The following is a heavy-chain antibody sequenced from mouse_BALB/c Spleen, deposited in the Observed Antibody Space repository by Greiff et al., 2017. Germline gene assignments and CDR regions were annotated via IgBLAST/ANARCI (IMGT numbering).Heavy chain of an antibody. J-gene: IGHJ3*01. CDR1: GYSITSGYY. CDR3: VRGGTAWFAY. D-gene: IGHD3-3*01. Sequence: DVQLQESGPGLVKPSQSLSLTCSVTGYSITSGYYWNWIRQFPGNKLEWMGYISYDGSNNYNPSLKNRISITRDTSKNQFFLKLNSVTTEDTATYYCVRGGTAWFAYWGQGTLVTVSA. V-gene: IGHV3-6*02. CDR2: ISYDGSN.